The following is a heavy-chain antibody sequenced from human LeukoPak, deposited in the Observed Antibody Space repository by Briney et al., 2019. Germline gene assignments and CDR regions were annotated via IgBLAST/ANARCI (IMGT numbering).Heavy chain of an antibody. CDR3: ARTGRSSSWYTEYFQH. CDR1: GFTFSSYW. Sequence: AGGSLRLSCAASGFTFSSYWMSWVRQAPGKGLEWVANIKQGGSEKYYVDSVKGRFTISRDNAKNSLYLQMNSLRAEGTAVYYCARTGRSSSWYTEYFQHWGQGTLVTVSS. D-gene: IGHD6-13*01. CDR2: IKQGGSEK. J-gene: IGHJ1*01. V-gene: IGHV3-7*01.